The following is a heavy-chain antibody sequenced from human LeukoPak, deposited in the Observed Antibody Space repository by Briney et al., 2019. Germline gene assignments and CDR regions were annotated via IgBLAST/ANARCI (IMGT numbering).Heavy chain of an antibody. CDR2: IYYSGST. D-gene: IGHD6-13*01. Sequence: SETLSLTCTVSGGSISSSSCYWGWIRQPPGKGLEWIGSIYYSGSTYYNPSLKSRVTISVDTSKNQFSLKLSSVTAADTAVYYCARDRTIGGYSSSWYVIDYWGQGTLVTVSS. CDR1: GGSISSSSCY. V-gene: IGHV4-39*07. J-gene: IGHJ4*02. CDR3: ARDRTIGGYSSSWYVIDY.